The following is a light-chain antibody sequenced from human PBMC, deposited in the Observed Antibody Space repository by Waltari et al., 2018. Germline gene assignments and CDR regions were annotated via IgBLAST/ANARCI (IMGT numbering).Light chain of an antibody. V-gene: IGKV4-1*01. CDR2: WAS. CDR3: QQYYTTPPT. Sequence: DIVMTQSPDSLAVSLGERATINCKSSQSVLYSSNNKNYLAWYQQKPGQPPKLLIYWASTRESWVPDRFSGSGSGTDFTLTISSLLAEDVALYYCQQYYTTPPTFGPGTKVDIK. CDR1: QSVLYSSNNKNY. J-gene: IGKJ3*01.